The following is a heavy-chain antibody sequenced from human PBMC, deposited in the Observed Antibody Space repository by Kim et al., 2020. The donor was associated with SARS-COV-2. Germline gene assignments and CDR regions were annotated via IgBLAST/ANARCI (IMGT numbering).Heavy chain of an antibody. CDR1: GGSFSGYY. CDR3: ARGLGYCSGGSCPRISGYYYYMDV. V-gene: IGHV4-34*01. D-gene: IGHD2-15*01. CDR2: INHSGST. Sequence: SETLSLTCAVYGGSFSGYYWSWIRQPPGKGLEWIGEINHSGSTNYNPSLKSRVTISVDTSKNQFSLKLSSVTAADTAVYYCARGLGYCSGGSCPRISGYYYYMDVWGKGTTVTVSS. J-gene: IGHJ6*03.